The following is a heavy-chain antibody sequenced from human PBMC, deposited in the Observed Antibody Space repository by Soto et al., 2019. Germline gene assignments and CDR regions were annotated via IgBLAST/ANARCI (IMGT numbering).Heavy chain of an antibody. J-gene: IGHJ4*02. D-gene: IGHD3-22*01. Sequence: SETLSLTCTVSGGSISSGGYYWSWIRQHPGKGLEWIGYIYYSGSTYYNPSLKSRVTISVDTSKNQFSLKLSSVTAADTAVYYCARVHYYDSSGYCDYWGQGTLVTVSS. CDR2: IYYSGST. CDR3: ARVHYYDSSGYCDY. CDR1: GGSISSGGYY. V-gene: IGHV4-31*03.